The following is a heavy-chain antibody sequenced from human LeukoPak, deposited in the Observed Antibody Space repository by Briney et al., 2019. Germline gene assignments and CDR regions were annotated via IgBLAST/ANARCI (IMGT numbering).Heavy chain of an antibody. Sequence: PGRSLRLSCAASGFTFSSYAMHWVRQALGKGLEWVAVISYDGSNKYYADSVKGRFTISRDNSKNTLYLQMNSLRAEDTAVYYCARTPGYYLYYFDYWGQGTLVTVSS. D-gene: IGHD3-22*01. V-gene: IGHV3-30-3*01. CDR1: GFTFSSYA. J-gene: IGHJ4*02. CDR3: ARTPGYYLYYFDY. CDR2: ISYDGSNK.